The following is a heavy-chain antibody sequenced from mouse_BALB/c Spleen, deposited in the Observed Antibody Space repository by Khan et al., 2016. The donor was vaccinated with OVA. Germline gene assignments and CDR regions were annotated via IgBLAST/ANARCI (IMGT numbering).Heavy chain of an antibody. CDR2: ISYSGNT. D-gene: IGHD2-4*01. V-gene: IGHV3-2*02. J-gene: IGHJ3*01. CDR1: GYSITSEYA. CDR3: ARNDYYDYDPFPY. Sequence: VQLKESGPGLVKPSQSLSLTCTVTGYSITSEYAWNWIRQFPGNKLEWMGYISYSGNTRYNPSLKSRISITRDTSKNQFFLQLNSVTTADTATYDCARNDYYDYDPFPYWGQGTLVTVSA.